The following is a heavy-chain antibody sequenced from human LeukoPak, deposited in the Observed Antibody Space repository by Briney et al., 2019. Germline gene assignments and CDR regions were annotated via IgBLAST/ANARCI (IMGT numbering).Heavy chain of an antibody. CDR2: IYYSGST. V-gene: IGHV4-39*01. Sequence: SETLSLTCAVSGGSISSSNWWSWVRQPPGKGLEWIGSIYYSGSTYYNPSLKSRVTISVDTSKNQFSLKLSSVTAADTAVYYCASLAVAGYYFDYWGQGTLVTVSS. D-gene: IGHD6-19*01. CDR1: GGSISSSNW. J-gene: IGHJ4*02. CDR3: ASLAVAGYYFDY.